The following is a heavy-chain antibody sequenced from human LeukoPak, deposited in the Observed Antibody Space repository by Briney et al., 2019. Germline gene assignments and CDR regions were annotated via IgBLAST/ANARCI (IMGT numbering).Heavy chain of an antibody. J-gene: IGHJ6*02. V-gene: IGHV4-59*08. CDR3: ARSGYYGSGSYYNVDYYGMDV. CDR1: GGSISSYY. CDR2: IYYSGST. D-gene: IGHD3-10*01. Sequence: SETLSLTCTVSGGSISSYYWSWIRQPPGKGLEWIGYIYYSGSTNYNPSLKSRVTISVDTSKNQFSLKLSSVTAADTAVYYCARSGYYGSGSYYNVDYYGMDVWGQGTTVTVSS.